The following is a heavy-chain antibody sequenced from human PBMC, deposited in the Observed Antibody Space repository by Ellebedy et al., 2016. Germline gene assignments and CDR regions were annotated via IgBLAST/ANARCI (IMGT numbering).Heavy chain of an antibody. CDR2: INHSGST. V-gene: IGHV4-34*01. J-gene: IGHJ3*02. CDR3: ARLRAQGEIDYYDSSGPEDAFDI. Sequence: SETLSLTCGVYGGSLSGHYWSWIRQPPGKGLEWIGEINHSGSTNYNPSLKSRVTISVDTSKNQFSLKLSSVTAADTAVYYCARLRAQGEIDYYDSSGPEDAFDIWGQGTMVTVSS. D-gene: IGHD3-22*01. CDR1: GGSLSGHY.